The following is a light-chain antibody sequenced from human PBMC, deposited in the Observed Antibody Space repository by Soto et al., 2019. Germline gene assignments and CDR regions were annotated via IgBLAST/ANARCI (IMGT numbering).Light chain of an antibody. J-gene: IGKJ5*01. CDR1: LSVSVY. Sequence: VVLTQSPATLSLSPGERATLSCRTSLSVSVYLDWYQQKPGQAPRLLISDVFNRAPGIPARFSGSGSGTDFTLTISSLEPEDFAVYYCHQRQYWPPITFGQGTRLEIK. CDR2: DVF. CDR3: HQRQYWPPIT. V-gene: IGKV3-11*01.